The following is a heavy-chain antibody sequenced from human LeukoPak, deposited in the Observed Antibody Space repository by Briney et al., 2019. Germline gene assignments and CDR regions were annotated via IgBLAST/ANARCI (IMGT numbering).Heavy chain of an antibody. CDR2: IKQDGSEK. CDR3: ARDVYSSSSLDY. D-gene: IGHD6-6*01. Sequence: GGSLRLPCAASEFTSSRYWMSWVRQAPGKGLEWVANIKQDGSEKYYVDSVKGRFTISRDNAKNSLYLQMNSLRVEDTAVYHCARDVYSSSSLDYWGQGILVTVSS. J-gene: IGHJ4*02. CDR1: EFTSSRYW. V-gene: IGHV3-7*05.